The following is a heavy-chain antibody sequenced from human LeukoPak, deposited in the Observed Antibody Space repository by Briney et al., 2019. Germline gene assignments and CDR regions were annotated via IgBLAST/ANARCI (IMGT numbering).Heavy chain of an antibody. D-gene: IGHD3-9*01. J-gene: IGHJ5*02. CDR2: IYYSGST. CDR1: GGSISSSSYY. CDR3: ARVGSTYDILTGYNYNWFDP. V-gene: IGHV4-39*07. Sequence: PSETLSLTCTVSGGSISSSSYYWGWIRQPPGKGLEWIGSIYYSGSTYYNPSLKSRVTISVDTSKNQFSLKLSSVTAADTAVYYCARVGSTYDILTGYNYNWFDPWGQGTLVTVSS.